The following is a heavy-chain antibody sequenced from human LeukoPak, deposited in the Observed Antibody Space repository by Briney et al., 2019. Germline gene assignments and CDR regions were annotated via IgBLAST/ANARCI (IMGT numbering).Heavy chain of an antibody. J-gene: IGHJ5*02. CDR3: ARDTISCSGGTCYENWFDP. V-gene: IGHV3-23*01. Sequence: GGSLRLSCAASGFTFSSYAMNWVRQAPGKGLEWVSAISGSGGSTYYADSVKGRFTISRDNSKTTLYLQMSSLRADDTAVYYCARDTISCSGGTCYENWFDPWGQGTLVTVSS. D-gene: IGHD2-15*01. CDR2: ISGSGGST. CDR1: GFTFSSYA.